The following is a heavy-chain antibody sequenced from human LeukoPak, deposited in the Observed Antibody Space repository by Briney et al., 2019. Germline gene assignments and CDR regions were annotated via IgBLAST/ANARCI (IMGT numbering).Heavy chain of an antibody. CDR1: GFTVSSNY. J-gene: IGHJ6*02. CDR2: IYSGGST. Sequence: GGSLRLSCAASGFTVSSNYMSWVRQAPGKGLEWVSVIYSGGSTYYADSVKGRFTISRDNSKNTLYLQMNSLRAEDTAVYYCARGLREYYYGMDVWGQGTTVTVSS. V-gene: IGHV3-53*01. CDR3: ARGLREYYYGMDV.